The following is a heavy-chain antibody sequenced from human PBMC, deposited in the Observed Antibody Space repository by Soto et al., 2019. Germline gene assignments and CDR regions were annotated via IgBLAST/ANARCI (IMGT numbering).Heavy chain of an antibody. CDR1: GFDASVNY. Sequence: GGSLRLSCAASGFDASVNYMTWVRQAPVKGLEWVSAINSGGNTFYADSVKGRFTISRDNSKNTLYLQMNSLRVEDTAMYYCVRENYYYGMDVWGQGTTVTVSS. CDR3: VRENYYYGMDV. V-gene: IGHV3-66*01. CDR2: INSGGNT. J-gene: IGHJ6*02.